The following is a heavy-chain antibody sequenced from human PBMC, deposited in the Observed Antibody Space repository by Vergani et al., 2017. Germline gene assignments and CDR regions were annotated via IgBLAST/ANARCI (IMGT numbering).Heavy chain of an antibody. CDR1: GGAISSGGYY. CDR3: ARKDILTGYGVDP. V-gene: IGHV4-31*03. D-gene: IGHD3-9*01. CDR2: IYYSGSS. J-gene: IGHJ5*02. Sequence: QVQLQESGPGLVKPSQTLSLTCTVSGGAISSGGYYWSWIRQHPGKGLEWIGYIYYSGSSYYNPSLNSRVTISVDTSKSQFSLKLSSVTAADTAVSYCARKDILTGYGVDPWGQGTLVTVSS.